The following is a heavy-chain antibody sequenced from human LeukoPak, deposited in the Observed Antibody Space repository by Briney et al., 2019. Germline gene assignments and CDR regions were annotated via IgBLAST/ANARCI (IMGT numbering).Heavy chain of an antibody. CDR2: IYYSGST. J-gene: IGHJ4*02. CDR1: GGSISSSSYY. CDR3: ARDHYYGDSGGKPFDY. D-gene: IGHD4-17*01. Sequence: SETLSLTCTVSGGSISSSSYYWGWIRQPPGEGLAWIGSIYYSGSTYYNPSLTSRVTMSVDTSKNQFSLKLTSVTAADTAVYYCARDHYYGDSGGKPFDYWGQGTLVTVSS. V-gene: IGHV4-39*07.